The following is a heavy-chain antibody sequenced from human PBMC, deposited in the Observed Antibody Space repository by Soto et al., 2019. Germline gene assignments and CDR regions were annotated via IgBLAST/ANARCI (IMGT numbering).Heavy chain of an antibody. CDR1: GESIGSGGYY. CDR2: IYDSESA. D-gene: IGHD6-6*01. J-gene: IGHJ4*02. V-gene: IGHV4-31*03. CDR3: ARASSSSSAADY. Sequence: QVQLQESGPGLVKASQTLSLICSVSGESIGSGGYYWSWIRHHPGKGLEWIGYIYDSESAYYNPSLKSRVTISMDTSKNHFAMKLSSVTAADTAVYYCARASSSSSAADYWGQGTLITVSS.